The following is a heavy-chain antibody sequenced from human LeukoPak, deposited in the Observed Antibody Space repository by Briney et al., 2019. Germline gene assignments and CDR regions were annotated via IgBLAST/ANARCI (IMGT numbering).Heavy chain of an antibody. D-gene: IGHD6-19*01. Sequence: SETLSLTCTVSGGSINNYYWTWMRQPPGRGLEYIGYIHYSGSTNYNPSLNSRVTILVDTSKNQFSLKLSSVTAADTAIYYCARDARGIAVAGTHALDIWGQGTVVTVSS. J-gene: IGHJ3*02. CDR3: ARDARGIAVAGTHALDI. CDR1: GGSINNYY. CDR2: IHYSGST. V-gene: IGHV4-59*12.